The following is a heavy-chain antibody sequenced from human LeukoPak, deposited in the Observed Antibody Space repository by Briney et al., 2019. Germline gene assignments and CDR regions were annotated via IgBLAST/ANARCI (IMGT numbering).Heavy chain of an antibody. CDR2: ISSSSSYI. J-gene: IGHJ6*02. CDR1: GFTFSSYS. D-gene: IGHD5-24*01. Sequence: PGGSLRLSCAASGFTFSSYSMNWVRQAPGKGLEWVSSISSSSSYIYYADSVKGRFTISRDNAKNSLYLQMNSLRAEDTAVYYCPRDPGMATSPPYSSSGMDVWGQGTTVTVFS. V-gene: IGHV3-21*01. CDR3: PRDPGMATSPPYSSSGMDV.